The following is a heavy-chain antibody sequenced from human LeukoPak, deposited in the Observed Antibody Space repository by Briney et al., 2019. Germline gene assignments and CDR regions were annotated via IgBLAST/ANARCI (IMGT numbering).Heavy chain of an antibody. CDR2: IKSKTDGGTT. J-gene: IGHJ4*02. CDR1: GFTVSSNY. D-gene: IGHD6-13*01. CDR3: TTDAGAAAGTLRY. V-gene: IGHV3-15*01. Sequence: GGSLRLSCAASGFTVSSNYMSWARQAPGKGLEWVGRIKSKTDGGTTDYAAPVKGRFTISRDDSKNTLYLQMNSLKTEDTAVYYCTTDAGAAAGTLRYWGQGTLVTVSS.